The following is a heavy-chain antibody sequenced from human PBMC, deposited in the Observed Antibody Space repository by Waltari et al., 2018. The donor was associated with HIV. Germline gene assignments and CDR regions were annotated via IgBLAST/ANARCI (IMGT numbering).Heavy chain of an antibody. Sequence: QITLKESGPTLVKPTQTLTLTCTFSGFSLSTSGVGVGWIRQPPGKALEWLALIYWDDDKSYRPSLKSRLTINKDTSKNQVVLTMTNMDPVDTATYYCAHSGNNCFCSGGSCYSCYFDYWGQGTLVTVSS. CDR1: GFSLSTSGVG. CDR2: IYWDDDK. D-gene: IGHD2-15*01. CDR3: AHSGNNCFCSGGSCYSCYFDY. J-gene: IGHJ4*02. V-gene: IGHV2-5*02.